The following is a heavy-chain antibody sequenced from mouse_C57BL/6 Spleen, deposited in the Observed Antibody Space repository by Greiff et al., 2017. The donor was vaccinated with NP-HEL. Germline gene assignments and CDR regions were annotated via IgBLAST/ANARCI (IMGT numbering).Heavy chain of an antibody. CDR3: AREGYYFMDY. CDR1: GYAFTSYW. V-gene: IGHV1-61*01. Sequence: VQLQQPGAELVRPGSSVKLSCKASGYAFTSYWMDWVKQRPGQGLEWIGNIYPSDSETHYNQKFKGKATLTVDKSSSTAYMQLSSLTSEDAAVYYCAREGYYFMDYWGQGTSVTVSS. CDR2: IYPSDSET. J-gene: IGHJ4*01. D-gene: IGHD2-3*01.